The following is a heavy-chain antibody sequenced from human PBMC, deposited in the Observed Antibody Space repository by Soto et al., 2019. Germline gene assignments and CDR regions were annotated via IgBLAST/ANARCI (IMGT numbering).Heavy chain of an antibody. CDR2: IYWDADK. J-gene: IGHJ5*02. D-gene: IGHD3-3*01. CDR1: EISLSTSGVG. V-gene: IGHV2-5*02. Sequence: QITLTESGPTLVNPTQTLTLTCTFSEISLSTSGVGVGWIRPPPGKALEWLALIYWDADKRYSPSLKSTLTILMDTPKNQLFLTMTKMYPVDTATYDCAHTIPHYDVYKGDLYNWFYPWGLGTLFTFS. CDR3: AHTIPHYDVYKGDLYNWFYP.